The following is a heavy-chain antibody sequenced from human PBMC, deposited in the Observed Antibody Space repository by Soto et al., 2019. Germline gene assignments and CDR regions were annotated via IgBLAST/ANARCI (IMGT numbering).Heavy chain of an antibody. Sequence: PGGSRRRSCPASGFTFHNYAMSWVGQAPGKGLEWVSSINGPGDDTYYADSVKGRFTISRDNSKNTLYLQMNSLRAEDTALYSCAKKEEHDPVWGKSPLDWGQGTLVTVSS. CDR2: INGPGDDT. D-gene: IGHD3-16*01. CDR3: AKKEEHDPVWGKSPLD. V-gene: IGHV3-23*01. J-gene: IGHJ4*03. CDR1: GFTFHNYA.